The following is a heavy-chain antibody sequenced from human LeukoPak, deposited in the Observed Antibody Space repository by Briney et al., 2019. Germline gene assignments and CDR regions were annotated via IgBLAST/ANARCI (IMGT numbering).Heavy chain of an antibody. Sequence: GASVKVSCKASGYTFTGYYMHWVRQAPGQGLEWMGWINPNSGATNYAQKFQGRVTMTRDTSISTAYMELSRLRSDDTAVYYCARWNCGGDCYLFDYWGQGTLVTVSS. CDR2: INPNSGAT. D-gene: IGHD2-21*02. CDR1: GYTFTGYY. CDR3: ARWNCGGDCYLFDY. J-gene: IGHJ4*02. V-gene: IGHV1-2*02.